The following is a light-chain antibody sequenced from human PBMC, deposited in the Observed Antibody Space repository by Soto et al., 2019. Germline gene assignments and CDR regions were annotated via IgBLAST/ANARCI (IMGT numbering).Light chain of an antibody. V-gene: IGKV2-28*01. Sequence: DTVMTQSPLSLPVTPGESASISCWSSQSLLHTDGYNYLDWYLQKPGQSPQLLIYLGSYRASGVPDRFSGSGSRTDFTLKISRVEAEDVGVYYCMQALQTPPTFGQGTKLEI. CDR3: MQALQTPPT. CDR2: LGS. CDR1: QSLLHTDGYNY. J-gene: IGKJ1*01.